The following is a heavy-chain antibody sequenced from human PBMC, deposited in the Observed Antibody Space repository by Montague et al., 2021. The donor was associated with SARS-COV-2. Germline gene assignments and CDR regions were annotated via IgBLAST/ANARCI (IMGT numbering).Heavy chain of an antibody. CDR2: ISHSSSYT. V-gene: IGHV3-21*01. CDR1: GFTFSSYR. CDR3: ARGTARVHNCFDP. J-gene: IGHJ5*02. Sequence: SLRLSCAASGFTFSSYRMNWVRQAPGKGLEWVSYISHSSSYTYYADSVKGRFTISRDNAKNSLYLQMNSLRAEDTAVYYCARGTARVHNCFDPWGQGTLVTVSS. D-gene: IGHD5-18*01.